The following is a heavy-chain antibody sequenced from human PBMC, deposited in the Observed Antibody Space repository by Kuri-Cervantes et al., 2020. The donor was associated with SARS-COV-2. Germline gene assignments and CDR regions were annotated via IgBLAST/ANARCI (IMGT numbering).Heavy chain of an antibody. CDR1: GFTFSDHT. J-gene: IGHJ4*02. CDR3: SRAGPGVSWDF. CDR2: IKNKDQGYTT. V-gene: IGHV3-72*01. D-gene: IGHD2-8*01. Sequence: GGSLRLSCAASGFTFSDHTIDWVRQAPGKGLEWAGRIKNKDQGYTTYYAASVKGRFTISRDDSKDSLYLQLNSLKSEDTALYYCSRAGPGVSWDFWGQGTLVTVSS.